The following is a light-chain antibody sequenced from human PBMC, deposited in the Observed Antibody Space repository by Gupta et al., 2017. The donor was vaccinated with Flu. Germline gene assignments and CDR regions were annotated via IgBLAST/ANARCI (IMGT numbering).Light chain of an antibody. CDR1: QSIGSS. Sequence: EIVLTQSPGTLSLSPGERATLSCRASQSIGSSLAWYLQKPGQAPRLLIYGASRRVTGIPDRFSGSGSATDFTLTISRLEPEDFAVYYCQHDGTSQTFGQGTKVEIK. CDR3: QHDGTSQT. V-gene: IGKV3-20*01. J-gene: IGKJ1*01. CDR2: GAS.